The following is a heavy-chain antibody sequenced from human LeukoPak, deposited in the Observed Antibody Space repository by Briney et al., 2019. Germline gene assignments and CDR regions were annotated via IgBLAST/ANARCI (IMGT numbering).Heavy chain of an antibody. V-gene: IGHV3-43*02. J-gene: IGHJ4*02. CDR3: AKDGGYCSSTSCYGLYYFDY. Sequence: GGSLKLSGAASGFTFDDYAMHWVRQAPGKGLEWVSLISWDGGSTYYADSVNGRFTISRDNSKNSLYPQMNSLRTEDTALYYCAKDGGYCSSTSCYGLYYFDYWGQGTLVTVSS. CDR2: ISWDGGST. CDR1: GFTFDDYA. D-gene: IGHD2-2*01.